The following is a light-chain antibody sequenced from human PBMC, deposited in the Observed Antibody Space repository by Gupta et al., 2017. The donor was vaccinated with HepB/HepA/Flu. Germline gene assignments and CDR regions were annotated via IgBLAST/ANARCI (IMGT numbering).Light chain of an antibody. CDR2: KAS. J-gene: IGKJ2*04. V-gene: IGKV1-5*03. CDR1: QSISTW. CDR3: QQYNSYPNMCS. Sequence: DIQMTQSPSTLSASVGDRVTITCRASQSISTWLAWYQQKPGKAPKLLIYKASNLESGVPSRFSGSGSGTEFTLTISSLQPDDFATYYCQQYNSYPNMCSFGQGTKLEIK.